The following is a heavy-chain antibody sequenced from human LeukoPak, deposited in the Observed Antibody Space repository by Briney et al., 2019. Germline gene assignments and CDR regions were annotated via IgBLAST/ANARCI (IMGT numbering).Heavy chain of an antibody. V-gene: IGHV3-48*03. CDR1: GFTFSSYE. Sequence: GGSLRLSCAASGFTFSSYEMNWVRQAPGKGLEWVSYISSSGSTIYYADSVKGRFTISRDNAKNSLYLQMNSLRVEDTAVYYCARVPDSYSYYMDVWGKGTTVTISS. CDR2: ISSSGSTI. J-gene: IGHJ6*03. CDR3: ARVPDSYSYYMDV. D-gene: IGHD3-3*01.